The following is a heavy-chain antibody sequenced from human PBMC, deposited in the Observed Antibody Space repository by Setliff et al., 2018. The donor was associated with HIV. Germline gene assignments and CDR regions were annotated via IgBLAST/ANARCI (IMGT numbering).Heavy chain of an antibody. Sequence: GGSLRLSCAASGFTFSTYEMNWVRQAPGKGLEWVAYVSSGDSSIYYADSVKGRFTIYRDNTKNSLFLQMNSLRAEDTAIYYCTRVYYSFWSGYFLYWYFDLWGRGTMVTVSS. D-gene: IGHD3-3*01. CDR2: VSSGDSSI. CDR1: GFTFSTYE. CDR3: TRVYYSFWSGYFLYWYFDL. J-gene: IGHJ2*01. V-gene: IGHV3-48*03.